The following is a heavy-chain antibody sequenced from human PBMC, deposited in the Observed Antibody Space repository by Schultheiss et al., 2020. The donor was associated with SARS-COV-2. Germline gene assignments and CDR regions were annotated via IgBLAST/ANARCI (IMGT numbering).Heavy chain of an antibody. Sequence: GGSLRLSCAASGFTFSSYAMHWVRQAPGKGLEWVAVISYDGSNKYYADSVKGRFTISRDNSKNTLYLQMNSLRAEDTAVYYCARVVVVAAPFVDYWGQGTLVTVSS. J-gene: IGHJ4*02. CDR1: GFTFSSYA. D-gene: IGHD2-15*01. CDR3: ARVVVVAAPFVDY. CDR2: ISYDGSNK. V-gene: IGHV3-30*04.